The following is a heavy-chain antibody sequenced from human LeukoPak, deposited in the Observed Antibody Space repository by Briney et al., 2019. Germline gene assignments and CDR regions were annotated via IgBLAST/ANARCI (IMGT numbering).Heavy chain of an antibody. J-gene: IGHJ4*02. CDR2: ISWNSGSI. V-gene: IGHV3-9*01. CDR1: GFTFDDYA. Sequence: PGGSLRLSCAASGFTFDDYAMHWVRQAPGKGLEWVSGISWNSGSIGYADSVKGRFTISRDNAKNSLYLQMNSLRAEDTALYYCAKDIGGWLAFDYWGQGTLVTVSS. CDR3: AKDIGGWLAFDY. D-gene: IGHD6-19*01.